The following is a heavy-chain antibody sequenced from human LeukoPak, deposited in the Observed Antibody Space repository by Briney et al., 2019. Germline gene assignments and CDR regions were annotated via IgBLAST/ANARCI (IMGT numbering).Heavy chain of an antibody. CDR3: ASAYSSGFFDY. CDR1: GGTFSSYA. D-gene: IGHD5-18*01. V-gene: IGHV1-69*05. Sequence: GASVKVSCKASGGTFSSYAISWVRQAPGQGLEWMGGIIPVFGTANYAQKFQGRVTITTDESTSTAYMELSSLRSEDTAVYYCASAYSSGFFDYWGQGTLVTVSS. J-gene: IGHJ4*02. CDR2: IIPVFGTA.